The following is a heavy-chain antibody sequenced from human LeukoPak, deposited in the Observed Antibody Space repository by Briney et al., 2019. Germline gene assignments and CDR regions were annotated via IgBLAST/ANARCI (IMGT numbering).Heavy chain of an antibody. D-gene: IGHD2-15*01. V-gene: IGHV3-7*03. Sequence: GGSLRLSCAISGFTFSTYWMSWVRQAPGKGLEWVANIKPDGSEKYYVDSVKGRFTISRDNAKNSLYLQLNSLRAEDTAVYYCARGTRRMDYWGQGTLVTVSS. J-gene: IGHJ4*02. CDR2: IKPDGSEK. CDR1: GFTFSTYW. CDR3: ARGTRRMDY.